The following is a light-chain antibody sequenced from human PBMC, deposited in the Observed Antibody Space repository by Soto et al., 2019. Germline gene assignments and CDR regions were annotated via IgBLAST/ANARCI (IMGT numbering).Light chain of an antibody. J-gene: IGLJ2*01. V-gene: IGLV2-8*01. CDR1: RSDVGGHNH. Sequence: QSVLTQPPSASGSPGQSVTISCTGSRSDVGGHNHVSWYQQHPGKAPKLMIYEVSKRPSGVPGRFSGSKSVNTASLTVTGLQAEDEADYYCSSYAGNMNLIFGGGTKVTVL. CDR2: EVS. CDR3: SSYAGNMNLI.